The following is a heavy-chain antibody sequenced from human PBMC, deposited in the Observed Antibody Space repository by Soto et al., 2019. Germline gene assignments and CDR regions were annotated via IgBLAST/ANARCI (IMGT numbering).Heavy chain of an antibody. D-gene: IGHD1-26*01. CDR2: TSSDGSTK. Sequence: QVLLVESGGGVVQPGTSLRLSCAASGFSCRTYGMHWVRQAPGKGLEWVAVTSSDGSTKYYAASVKGRFTISSDNSKNTLYLQMSSLRAEDTALYYCARWGGSYYESWFDPWGQGTLVIVSS. J-gene: IGHJ5*02. CDR3: ARWGGSYYESWFDP. V-gene: IGHV3-33*01. CDR1: GFSCRTYG.